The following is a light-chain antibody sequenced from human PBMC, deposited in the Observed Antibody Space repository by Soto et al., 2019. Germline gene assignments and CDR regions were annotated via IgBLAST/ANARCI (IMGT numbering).Light chain of an antibody. CDR3: QQYKNWPPVT. V-gene: IGKV3-15*01. CDR1: QSVSSN. CDR2: GAS. Sequence: EIVMTQSPATLSVSPGERATLSCRASQSVSSNLAWYQQKPGQAPRLLMYGASTRAPGIPARFSGSGSGTEFTLTVSSLQYEDFAVYYCQQYKNWPPVTFGQGTRLEIE. J-gene: IGKJ5*01.